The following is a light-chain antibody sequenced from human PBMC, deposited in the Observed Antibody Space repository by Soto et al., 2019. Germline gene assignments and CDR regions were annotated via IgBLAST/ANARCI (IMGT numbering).Light chain of an antibody. CDR3: QQYGSSPSLT. CDR2: GAS. J-gene: IGKJ4*01. V-gene: IGKV3-20*01. Sequence: EIVLTQCPGTLSLSPGERATLSCRASQSVSSSYLAWYQQKPGQAPRLLIYGASSRATGIPDRFSGSGSGTDFTLTISSLEPEDFAVYYCQQYGSSPSLTFGGGTQVDIK. CDR1: QSVSSSY.